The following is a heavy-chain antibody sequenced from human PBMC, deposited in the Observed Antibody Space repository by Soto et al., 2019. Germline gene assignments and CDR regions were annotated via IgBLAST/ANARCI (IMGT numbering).Heavy chain of an antibody. V-gene: IGHV3-73*01. D-gene: IGHD3-10*01. J-gene: IGHJ4*02. CDR3: TRLISAAHDY. CDR1: GFVFKDSS. Sequence: EVLLVESGGGMVQPGGSLKLSRAASGFVFKDSSIHWVRQASGKGLEWVGRIRDRAYSYATAYAESVKGRFTISRDDSNNTAYLQMSGLKTEDTAIYYCTRLISAAHDYWGQGTLVTVSS. CDR2: IRDRAYSYAT.